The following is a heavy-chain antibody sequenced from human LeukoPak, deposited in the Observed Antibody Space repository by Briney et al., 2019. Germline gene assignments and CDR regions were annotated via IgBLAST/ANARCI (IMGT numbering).Heavy chain of an antibody. CDR3: AGEGGTYCGGDCYSVWAFDI. Sequence: SETLSLTCTVSGGSISSSSYYWRWIRQPPGKGLEWIGSIYYSGSTYYNPSLKSRVTISVDTSKNQFSLKLSSVTAADTAVYYCAGEGGTYCGGDCYSVWAFDIWGQGTMVTVSS. CDR1: GGSISSSSYY. J-gene: IGHJ3*02. CDR2: IYYSGST. D-gene: IGHD2-21*02. V-gene: IGHV4-39*07.